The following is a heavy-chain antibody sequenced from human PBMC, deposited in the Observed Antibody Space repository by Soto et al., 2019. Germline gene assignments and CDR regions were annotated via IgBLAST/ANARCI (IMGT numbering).Heavy chain of an antibody. CDR2: ISYDGSNK. V-gene: IGHV3-30-3*01. CDR3: ARDGLRQIFGVVAHDYYYYGMDV. J-gene: IGHJ6*02. D-gene: IGHD3-3*01. Sequence: HPXGVLRLYSEAPGFTFSSYPMHGVGQAPGKGLEWVAVISYDGSNKYYADSVKGRFTISRDNSKNTLYLQMNSLRAEDTAVYYCARDGLRQIFGVVAHDYYYYGMDVWGQGTTVTVSS. CDR1: GFTFSSYP.